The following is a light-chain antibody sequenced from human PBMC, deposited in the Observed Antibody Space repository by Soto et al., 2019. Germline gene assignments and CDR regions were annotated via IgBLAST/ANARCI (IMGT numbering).Light chain of an antibody. J-gene: IGKJ1*01. Sequence: DIQMTQSPSTLSASVGDRVTITCRASQSISSWLAWYQQKPGKAPKLLIYKASSLESGVPSRFSGSGSGTEFTLTISSLQAEDVAIYYCQQYYSTPWTFGQGTKVDI. CDR2: KAS. CDR3: QQYYSTPWT. V-gene: IGKV1-5*03. CDR1: QSISSW.